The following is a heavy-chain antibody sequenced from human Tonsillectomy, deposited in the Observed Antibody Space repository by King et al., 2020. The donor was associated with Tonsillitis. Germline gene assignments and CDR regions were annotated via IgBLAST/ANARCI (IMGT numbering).Heavy chain of an antibody. V-gene: IGHV3-7*01. J-gene: IGHJ3*02. D-gene: IGHD6-13*01. CDR2: IKQDGSEK. CDR1: GFTFSSYW. CDR3: ARVPDGSWYDAFDI. Sequence: VQLVESGGGLVQPGGSLRLSCAASGFTFSSYWMSWVRQAPGKGLEWVANIKQDGSEKYYVDSVKGRFTISRDNAKNSLYLQMNSLRAEDTAVYYCARVPDGSWYDAFDIWGQGTMVTVSS.